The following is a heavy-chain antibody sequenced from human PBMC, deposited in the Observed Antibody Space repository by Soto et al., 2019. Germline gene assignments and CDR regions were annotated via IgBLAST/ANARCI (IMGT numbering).Heavy chain of an antibody. J-gene: IGHJ4*02. CDR3: ARGALGSYYNDY. D-gene: IGHD3-10*01. CDR1: GFTFSSYW. V-gene: IGHV3-74*01. CDR2: IKGDEIST. Sequence: EVQLVESGGGLVQSGGSLRLSCAASGFTFSSYWIHWVRQAPGKGLVWVSRIKGDEISTNYADSEKGRFTISRDNANDTVFLQMSDLRPEDTAVYYCARGALGSYYNDYWGQGILVTVSS.